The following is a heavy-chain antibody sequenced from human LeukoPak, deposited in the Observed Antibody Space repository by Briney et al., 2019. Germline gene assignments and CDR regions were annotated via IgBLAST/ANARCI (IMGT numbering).Heavy chain of an antibody. CDR1: GFTFSSYS. D-gene: IGHD4-11*01. CDR2: ITGSGGST. CDR3: AKDSTVTELEYYYYYMDV. Sequence: GRSLRLSCAASGFTFSSYSMNGVRQAPGKGLEWGSAITGSGGSTYYAHSVKGRFTISRDNSKNTLYLQMNSLRADDTAVYYCAKDSTVTELEYYYYYMDVWGKGTTVTVSS. J-gene: IGHJ6*03. V-gene: IGHV3-23*01.